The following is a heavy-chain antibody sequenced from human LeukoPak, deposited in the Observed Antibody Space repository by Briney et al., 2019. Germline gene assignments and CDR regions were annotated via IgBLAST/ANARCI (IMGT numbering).Heavy chain of an antibody. V-gene: IGHV4-39*07. Sequence: SETVSLTCTLSGGAISNSDYYWGWIRQPPGKGLEWIGSIYYSGSTYYNPSLKSRVTISVDTSKNQFSLKLSSVTAADTAVYYCARVILTYGMDVWGQGTTVTVSS. CDR1: GGAISNSDYY. CDR3: ARVILTYGMDV. J-gene: IGHJ6*02. CDR2: IYYSGST. D-gene: IGHD3-9*01.